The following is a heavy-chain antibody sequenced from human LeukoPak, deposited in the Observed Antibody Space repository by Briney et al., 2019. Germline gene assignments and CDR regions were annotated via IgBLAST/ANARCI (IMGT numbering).Heavy chain of an antibody. CDR1: GFTFSSYG. Sequence: GGSLRLSCAASGFTFSSYGMHWVRQAPGKGLEWVAVISFDASNKYYADSVKGRFTISRDNSKNTLYLQMDSLRAEDAAVYYCATEGSFDYWGQGTLVTVSS. CDR3: ATEGSFDY. J-gene: IGHJ4*02. CDR2: ISFDASNK. V-gene: IGHV3-30*03.